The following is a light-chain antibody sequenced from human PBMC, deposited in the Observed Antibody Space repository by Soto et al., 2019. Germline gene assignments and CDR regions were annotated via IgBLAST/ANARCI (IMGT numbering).Light chain of an antibody. CDR3: QHSYSSRDWA. J-gene: IGKJ1*01. CDR2: AAS. Sequence: DIQMTQSPSSLSASVGDSVSITCRASQSIRSHLNCYQQKPGKAPKLLIYAASSLQSGVPSRFSGSGSGTDFTLTIRSLQPEDFATYFRQHSYSSRDWAFGQGTKVDIK. V-gene: IGKV1-39*01. CDR1: QSIRSH.